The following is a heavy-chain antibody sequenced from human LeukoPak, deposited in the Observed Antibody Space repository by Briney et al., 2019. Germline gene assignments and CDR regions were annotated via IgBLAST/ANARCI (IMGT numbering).Heavy chain of an antibody. CDR2: IKQDGSEK. D-gene: IGHD6-19*01. V-gene: IGHV3-7*03. CDR1: GFTFSSYW. Sequence: PGGSLRLSCAASGFTFSSYWMSWVRQAPGKGLEWVAKIKQDGSEKYYVDYVKGRLTICRDNRKNKLYLQMNSLRAEHTAVYYCAKSPSGWYSHWFDPWGQGTLVTVSS. CDR3: AKSPSGWYSHWFDP. J-gene: IGHJ5*02.